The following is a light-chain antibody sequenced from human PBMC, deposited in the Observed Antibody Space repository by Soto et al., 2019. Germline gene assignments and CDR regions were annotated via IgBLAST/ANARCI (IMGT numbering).Light chain of an antibody. Sequence: QSALTRPASVSGSPGQSITISCTGTSSDVGGYNYVSWYQQHPGKAPKLMIYDVSNRPSGVSNRFSGSKSGNTASLTISGLQAEDEADYYCQSYDSSLSVVVFGGGTKLTVL. CDR1: SSDVGGYNY. J-gene: IGLJ2*01. CDR2: DVS. V-gene: IGLV2-14*01. CDR3: QSYDSSLSVVV.